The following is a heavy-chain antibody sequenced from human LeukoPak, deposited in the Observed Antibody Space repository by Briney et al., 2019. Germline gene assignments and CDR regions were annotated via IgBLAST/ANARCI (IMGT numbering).Heavy chain of an antibody. CDR1: GYTFTGYY. V-gene: IGHV1-2*02. D-gene: IGHD2-2*01. J-gene: IGHJ4*02. Sequence: ASVKVSCKASGYTFTGYYMHWVRQAPGQGLEWMGWINPNSGGTNYAQKFQGRVTMTRDTSISTAYMELSRLRSDDTAVYYCASGYCSSTSCPNFDYWGQGTLATASS. CDR3: ASGYCSSTSCPNFDY. CDR2: INPNSGGT.